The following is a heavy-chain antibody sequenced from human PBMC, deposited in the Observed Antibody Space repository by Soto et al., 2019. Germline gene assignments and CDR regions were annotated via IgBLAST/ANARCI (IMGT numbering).Heavy chain of an antibody. Sequence: PGESLKISCKGSGYSFTSYWISWVRQMPGKGLEWMGRIDPSDSYTNYSPYFQGHVTISADKSISTAYLQWSSLKASDTAMYYCARRYYGFDAFDIWGQGTMVTVSS. CDR2: IDPSDSYT. CDR3: ARRYYGFDAFDI. D-gene: IGHD3-10*01. V-gene: IGHV5-10-1*01. J-gene: IGHJ3*02. CDR1: GYSFTSYW.